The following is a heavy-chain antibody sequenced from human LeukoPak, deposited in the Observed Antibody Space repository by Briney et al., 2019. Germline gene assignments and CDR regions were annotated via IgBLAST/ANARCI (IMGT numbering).Heavy chain of an antibody. CDR1: GGPISSNDYY. CDR3: ASGSTDNWFDP. J-gene: IGHJ5*02. D-gene: IGHD1-26*01. V-gene: IGHV4-39*07. Sequence: SETLSLTCTVSGGPISSNDYYWAWVRQPPGKGLEWIANMYYGGSTNYNPSLKSRVTISTDTSKNQFSLKLTSVTAADTAVYYCASGSTDNWFDPWGQGTLVTVSS. CDR2: MYYGGST.